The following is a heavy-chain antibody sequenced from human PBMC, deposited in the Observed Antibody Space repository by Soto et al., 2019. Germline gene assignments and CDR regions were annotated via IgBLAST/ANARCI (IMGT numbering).Heavy chain of an antibody. J-gene: IGHJ6*02. CDR1: GYTFTGYY. V-gene: IGHV1-2*02. CDR3: ATFGDPLYYYYGMDV. Sequence: ASVKVSCKASGYTFTGYYMHWVRQAPGQGLEWMGWINPNSGGTNYAQKFQGRVTMTRDTSISTAYMELSRLRSDDTAVYYCATFGDPLYYYYGMDVWGQGTTVTVS. D-gene: IGHD4-17*01. CDR2: INPNSGGT.